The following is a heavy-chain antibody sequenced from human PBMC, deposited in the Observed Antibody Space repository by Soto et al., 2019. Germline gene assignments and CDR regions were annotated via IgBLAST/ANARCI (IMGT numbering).Heavy chain of an antibody. Sequence: QVQLVQSGAEVKKPGSSMKVSCKASGGTFGSYAISWVRQAPGQGLEWMGGIIPIPGTANYAQKFQGRVTIAADESTSTAYMELSSLRSEDTAVYYCARSQGSSTSLEIYYYYYYGMDVWGQGTTGTVCS. CDR2: IIPIPGTA. J-gene: IGHJ6*02. CDR3: ARSQGSSTSLEIYYYYYYGMDV. CDR1: GGTFGSYA. D-gene: IGHD2-2*01. V-gene: IGHV1-69*01.